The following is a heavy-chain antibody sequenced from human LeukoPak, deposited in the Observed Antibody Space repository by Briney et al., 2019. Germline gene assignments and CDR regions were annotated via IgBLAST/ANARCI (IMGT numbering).Heavy chain of an antibody. V-gene: IGHV3-23*01. Sequence: PGGSLRLSCAASGFTFSSYAMSWVRQAPGKGLEWVSAISGSGGSTYYADSVKGRFTISRDNSKNTLYLQMNSLRAEDTAVYYCAKGDCSSTSCYYNWLDPWGQGTLVTVSS. CDR2: ISGSGGST. CDR3: AKGDCSSTSCYYNWLDP. CDR1: GFTFSSYA. J-gene: IGHJ5*02. D-gene: IGHD2-2*01.